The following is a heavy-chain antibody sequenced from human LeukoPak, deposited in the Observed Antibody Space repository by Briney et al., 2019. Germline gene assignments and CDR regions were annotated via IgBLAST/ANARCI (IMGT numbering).Heavy chain of an antibody. CDR1: GGSFSGYY. CDR2: INHSGST. V-gene: IGHV4-34*01. D-gene: IGHD3-10*01. Sequence: SETLSLTCAVYGGSFSGYYWSWIRQPPGKGLEWIGEINHSGSTNYNPSLKSRVTISVDTSKNQFSLKLSSVTAADTAVYYCARRPRPPLYGSGSYHYYYYMDVWGKGTTVTISS. CDR3: ARRPRPPLYGSGSYHYYYYMDV. J-gene: IGHJ6*03.